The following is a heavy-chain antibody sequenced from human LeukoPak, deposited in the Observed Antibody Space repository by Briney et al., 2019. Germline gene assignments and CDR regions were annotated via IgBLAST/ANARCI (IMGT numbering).Heavy chain of an antibody. Sequence: GGSLRLSCAASGFTFSTYAMSWVRQAPGKGLEWVSAISGSGGSTYYADSVKGRFTISRDNSKNTLYLQMNSLRAEDTAVYYCANSGDTAMVTTSYFDYWGQGTLVTVSS. CDR2: ISGSGGST. CDR1: GFTFSTYA. V-gene: IGHV3-23*01. J-gene: IGHJ4*02. D-gene: IGHD5-18*01. CDR3: ANSGDTAMVTTSYFDY.